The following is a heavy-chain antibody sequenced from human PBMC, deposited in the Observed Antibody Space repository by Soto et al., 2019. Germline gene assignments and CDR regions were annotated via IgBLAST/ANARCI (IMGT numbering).Heavy chain of an antibody. CDR3: ARHVATLVRGVISPFYFDY. CDR2: IYYSGST. V-gene: IGHV4-39*01. D-gene: IGHD3-10*01. Sequence: ETLSLTCTVSGGSISSSSYYWGWIRQPPGKGLEWIGSIYYSGSTYYNPSLKSRVTISVDTSKNHFSLKLSSVTAADAAVYYCARHVATLVRGVISPFYFDYWGLGTLVTVS. J-gene: IGHJ4*02. CDR1: GGSISSSSYY.